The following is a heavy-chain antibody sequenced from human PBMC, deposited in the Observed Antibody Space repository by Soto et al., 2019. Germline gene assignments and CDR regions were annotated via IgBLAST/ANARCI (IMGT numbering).Heavy chain of an antibody. V-gene: IGHV4-59*01. CDR1: GGSISSYY. Sequence: PSETLSLTCTVSGGSISSYYWSWIRQPPGKGLEWIGYIYYGGSTNYNPSLKSRVTISVDTSKNQFSLKLSSVTAADTAVYYCARNGIVGAHYYYYYGMDVWGQGTTVTVSS. CDR3: ARNGIVGAHYYYYYGMDV. CDR2: IYYGGST. D-gene: IGHD1-26*01. J-gene: IGHJ6*02.